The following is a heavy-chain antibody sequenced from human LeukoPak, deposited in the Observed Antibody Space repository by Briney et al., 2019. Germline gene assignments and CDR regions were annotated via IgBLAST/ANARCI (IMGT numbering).Heavy chain of an antibody. CDR3: ARANYGAVDYFDY. D-gene: IGHD4-17*01. J-gene: IGHJ4*02. V-gene: IGHV3-66*02. CDR1: GFTVSSNY. Sequence: PGGSLRLPCAASGFTVSSNYMSWVRQAPGKGLEWVSVIYSGGSTYYADSVKGRFTISRDNSKNTLYLQMNSLRAEDTAVYYCARANYGAVDYFDYWGQGTLVTVSS. CDR2: IYSGGST.